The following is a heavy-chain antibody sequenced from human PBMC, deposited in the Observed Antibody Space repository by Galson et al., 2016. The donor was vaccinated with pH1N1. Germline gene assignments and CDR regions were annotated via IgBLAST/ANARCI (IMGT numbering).Heavy chain of an antibody. CDR3: ATELARVSYKAKDAFDI. J-gene: IGHJ3*02. CDR2: INAGNGNT. Sequence: SVKVSCKASGYTFANYAVYWVRQAPGQSFEWMGRINAGNGNTKYSQKFQGRLTITRDTSTSDAYMELSSLRSEDTAVYFCATELARVSYKAKDAFDIWGQGTLVTVSS. D-gene: IGHD1-26*01. V-gene: IGHV1-3*01. CDR1: GYTFANYA.